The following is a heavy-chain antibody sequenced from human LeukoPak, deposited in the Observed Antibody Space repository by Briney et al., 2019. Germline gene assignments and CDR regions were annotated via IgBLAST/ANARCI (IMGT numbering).Heavy chain of an antibody. D-gene: IGHD6-19*01. Sequence: PGGSLRLSCAASGFTFSSYGMHWVRQAPGKGLEWVAVISYDGSNKYYADSVEGRFTISRDNSKNTLYLQMNSLRAEDTAVYYCATDSSGWYAYDYWGQGTLVTVSS. J-gene: IGHJ4*02. CDR2: ISYDGSNK. V-gene: IGHV3-30*03. CDR3: ATDSSGWYAYDY. CDR1: GFTFSSYG.